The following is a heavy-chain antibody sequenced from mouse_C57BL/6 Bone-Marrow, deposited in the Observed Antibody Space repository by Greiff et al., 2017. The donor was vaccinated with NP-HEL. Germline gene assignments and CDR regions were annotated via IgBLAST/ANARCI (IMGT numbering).Heavy chain of an antibody. Sequence: QVQLQQSGAELARPGASVKLSCKASGYTFTSYGISWVKQRTGQGLEWIGEIYPRSGNTYYNEKFKGKATLTADKSSSTAYMELRSLTSEDSAVYFCASWVYGSSPYAMDYWGQGTSVTVSS. V-gene: IGHV1-81*01. CDR1: GYTFTSYG. J-gene: IGHJ4*01. D-gene: IGHD1-1*01. CDR2: IYPRSGNT. CDR3: ASWVYGSSPYAMDY.